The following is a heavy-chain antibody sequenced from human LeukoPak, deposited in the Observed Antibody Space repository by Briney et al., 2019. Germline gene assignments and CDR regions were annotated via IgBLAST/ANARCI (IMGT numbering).Heavy chain of an antibody. Sequence: SETLSLTCAVYGGSFSDHYWSWMRQPPGKGLEWIGEINHSGSTNYNPSLKSRVTISVDTSKNQFSLKLSSVTPADTAVYYCARVVRGVVTSNWFDPWGQGTLVSVSS. D-gene: IGHD2-21*02. V-gene: IGHV4-34*01. J-gene: IGHJ5*02. CDR3: ARVVRGVVTSNWFDP. CDR2: INHSGST. CDR1: GGSFSDHY.